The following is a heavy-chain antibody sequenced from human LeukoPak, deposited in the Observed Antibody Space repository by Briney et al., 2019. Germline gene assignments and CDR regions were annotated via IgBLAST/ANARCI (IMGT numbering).Heavy chain of an antibody. J-gene: IGHJ5*02. D-gene: IGHD5-18*01. CDR3: ARGARPIQPGTFDP. Sequence: ASVKVSCKASGYTFTSYDINWVRQATGQGLEWMGWMNPNSGNTGYAQKFQGRVTMTRNTSISTAYMELSSLRSEDTAVYYCARGARPIQPGTFDPWGQGTLVTVSS. V-gene: IGHV1-8*01. CDR1: GYTFTSYD. CDR2: MNPNSGNT.